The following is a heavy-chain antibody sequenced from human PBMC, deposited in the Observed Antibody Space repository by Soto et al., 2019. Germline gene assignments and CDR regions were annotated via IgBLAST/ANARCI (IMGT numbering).Heavy chain of an antibody. CDR2: TYYRSKWYN. V-gene: IGHV6-1*01. D-gene: IGHD2-2*01. CDR3: AREVVSDIVVVPAPDYYYGMDV. J-gene: IGHJ6*02. CDR1: GDSVSSNSAA. Sequence: PSETLSLTCAISGDSVSSNSAAWNWIRQSPSRGLEWLGRTYYRSKWYNDYAVSVKSRITINPDTSKNQFSLQLNSVTPEDTAVYSCAREVVSDIVVVPAPDYYYGMDVWGQGPTMTV.